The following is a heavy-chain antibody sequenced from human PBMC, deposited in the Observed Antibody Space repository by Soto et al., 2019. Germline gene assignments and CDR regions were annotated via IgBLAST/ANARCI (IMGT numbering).Heavy chain of an antibody. CDR3: ARISSSLGYGMDV. Sequence: SETLSLTCTVSGGSISSGGYYWSWIRQHPGKGLEWIGYIYYSGSTYYNPSLKSRVTISVDTSKNQFSLKLSSVTAADTAVYYCARISSSLGYGMDVWGQGTTVTVSS. J-gene: IGHJ6*02. CDR1: GGSISSGGYY. CDR2: IYYSGST. V-gene: IGHV4-31*03. D-gene: IGHD6-13*01.